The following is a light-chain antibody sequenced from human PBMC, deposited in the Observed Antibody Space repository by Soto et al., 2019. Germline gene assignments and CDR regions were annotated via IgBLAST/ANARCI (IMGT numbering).Light chain of an antibody. CDR2: EVS. J-gene: IGLJ3*02. CDR3: TSYTNTNPVV. V-gene: IGLV2-14*01. CDR1: SSDVAAYNY. Sequence: QSVLTQPASVSGSPGPSITISCTGTSSDVAAYNYVSWYQQHPGKVPKLMIYEVSNRPSGVSNRFSGSKSGNTASLTISGLQAEDEAYYYCTSYTNTNPVVFGGGTKLTVL.